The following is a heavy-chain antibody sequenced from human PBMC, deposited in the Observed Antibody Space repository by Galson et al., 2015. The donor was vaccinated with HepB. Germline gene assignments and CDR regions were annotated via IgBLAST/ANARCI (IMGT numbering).Heavy chain of an antibody. CDR2: IDWDDDK. V-gene: IGHV2-70*01. CDR1: GFSLSTSGMC. CDR3: ARIRRPYGDYVGFDY. D-gene: IGHD4-17*01. Sequence: PALVKPTQTLTLTCTFSGFSLSTSGMCVSWIRQPPGKALEWLALIDWDDDKYYSTSLKTRLTISKDTSKNQVVLTMTNMDPVDTATYYCARIRRPYGDYVGFDYWGQGTLVTVSS. J-gene: IGHJ4*02.